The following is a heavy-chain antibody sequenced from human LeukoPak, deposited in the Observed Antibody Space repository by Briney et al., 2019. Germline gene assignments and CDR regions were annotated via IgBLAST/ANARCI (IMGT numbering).Heavy chain of an antibody. CDR1: GDSISSSRHS. CDR2: IYYRGST. CDR3: ARRALYGSGSYSWFDP. V-gene: IGHV4-39*01. D-gene: IGHD3-10*01. J-gene: IGHJ5*02. Sequence: PSETLSLTCTVPGDSISSSRHSWGWIRQPPGKGLEWIGSIYYRGSTHYSPSLMSRVTISVDTSKNQFSLKLSSVTAADTAVYYCARRALYGSGSYSWFDPWGQGTLVTVSS.